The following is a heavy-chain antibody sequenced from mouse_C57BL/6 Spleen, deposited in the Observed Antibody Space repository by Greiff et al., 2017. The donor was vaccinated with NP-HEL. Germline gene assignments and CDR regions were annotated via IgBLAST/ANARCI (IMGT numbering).Heavy chain of an antibody. CDR3: TRSLYYYGSSYWYFDV. Sequence: VHLVESGAELVRPGASVTLSCKASGYTFTDYEMHWVKQTPVHGLEWIGAIDPETGGTAYNQKFKGKAILTADKSSSTAYMELRSLTSEDSAVYYCTRSLYYYGSSYWYFDVWGTGTTVTVSS. D-gene: IGHD1-1*01. CDR1: GYTFTDYE. V-gene: IGHV1-15*01. J-gene: IGHJ1*03. CDR2: IDPETGGT.